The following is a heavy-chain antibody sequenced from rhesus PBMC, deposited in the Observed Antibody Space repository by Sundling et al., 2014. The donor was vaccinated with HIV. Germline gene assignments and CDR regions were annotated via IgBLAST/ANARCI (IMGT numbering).Heavy chain of an antibody. D-gene: IGHD1-26*01. Sequence: QVQLVQSGAEVQQPGASVKVSCKASGYTFSSYGLNWVRQAHGHRLEWMGWINTDTGNPAYAQGFRERFTFSMDTSISTAYLQISSLKAEDTAVYYCARYNWNYFGLDSWGQGVVVTVSS. V-gene: IGHV7-114*01. CDR2: INTDTGNP. CDR3: ARYNWNYFGLDS. J-gene: IGHJ6*01. CDR1: GYTFSSYG.